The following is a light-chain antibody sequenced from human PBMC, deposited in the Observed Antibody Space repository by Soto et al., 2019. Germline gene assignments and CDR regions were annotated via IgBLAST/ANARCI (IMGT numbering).Light chain of an antibody. CDR3: QQYHYFWA. CDR1: QSISSW. CDR2: DAS. J-gene: IGKJ1*01. Sequence: DIQMTQSPSTLSASVGDRGTITCRASQSISSWLAWYQQKPGKAPKLLIYDASNLESGVPSRFSGGGSGTEFPLTISSLQPDDFATYYCQQYHYFWAFGQGTKVDIK. V-gene: IGKV1-5*01.